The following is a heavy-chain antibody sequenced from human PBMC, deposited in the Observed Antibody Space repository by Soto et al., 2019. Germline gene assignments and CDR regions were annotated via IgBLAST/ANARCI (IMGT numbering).Heavy chain of an antibody. V-gene: IGHV3-30*18. CDR3: ANNDVDTARPFDY. D-gene: IGHD5-18*01. CDR1: GFTFSSYG. Sequence: GGSLRLSCAASGFTFSSYGMHWVRQAPGKGLEWVAVISYDGSNKYYADSVKGRFTISRDNSKNTLYLQMNSLRAEDTAVYYCANNDVDTARPFDYWGQGTLVTVSS. CDR2: ISYDGSNK. J-gene: IGHJ4*02.